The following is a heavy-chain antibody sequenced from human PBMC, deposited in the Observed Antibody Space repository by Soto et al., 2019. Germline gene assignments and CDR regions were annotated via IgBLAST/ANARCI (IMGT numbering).Heavy chain of an antibody. Sequence: GGSLRLSCAASGFTFSSYWMHWVRQAPGKGLVWVSCINSDGSSTSYADSVKGRFTISRDNAKNTLYLQMNSLRAEDTAVYYCARVIGGTIFSLRYGMDVWGQGTTVTVSS. J-gene: IGHJ6*02. CDR2: INSDGSST. CDR1: GFTFSSYW. V-gene: IGHV3-74*01. D-gene: IGHD3-9*01. CDR3: ARVIGGTIFSLRYGMDV.